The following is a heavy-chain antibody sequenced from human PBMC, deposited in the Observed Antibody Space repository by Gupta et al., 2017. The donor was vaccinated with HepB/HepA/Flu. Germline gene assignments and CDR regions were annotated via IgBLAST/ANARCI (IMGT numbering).Heavy chain of an antibody. CDR1: RFSFNTYA. CDR2: ISGRGDRT. V-gene: IGHV3-23*01. Sequence: EVLLLESGGGLVQPGGSLRLSCAASRFSFNTYAMSWVRQAPGKGLECVSGISGRGDRTYYADSVKGRFSISRDNSKNTLYLQMNSLRAEDTAVYYCATSSRYGGGGFWGQGTLVTVSS. D-gene: IGHD3-3*01. CDR3: ATSSRYGGGGF. J-gene: IGHJ4*02.